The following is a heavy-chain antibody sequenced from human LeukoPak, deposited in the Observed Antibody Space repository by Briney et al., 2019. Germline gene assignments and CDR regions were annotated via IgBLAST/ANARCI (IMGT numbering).Heavy chain of an antibody. Sequence: GGSLRLSCAASALTVSSNYISWVRQAPGKGLEWVSIIYSGGSPNNAASLKGRFAISTDHSKNTLYLQMNSLRPEDTAVYYCAREIQSDMLKGYFDYWGRGTLVTVSS. CDR1: ALTVSSNY. V-gene: IGHV3-53*01. CDR2: IYSGGSP. CDR3: AREIQSDMLKGYFDY. J-gene: IGHJ4*02. D-gene: IGHD2-15*01.